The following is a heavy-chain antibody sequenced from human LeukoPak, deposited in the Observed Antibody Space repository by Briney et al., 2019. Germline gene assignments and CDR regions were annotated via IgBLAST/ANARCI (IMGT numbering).Heavy chain of an antibody. CDR3: AIIMRGCSSTSCYTRRSVGAPDY. D-gene: IGHD2-2*02. CDR1: GYTFTSYG. CDR2: ISAYNGNT. J-gene: IGHJ4*02. V-gene: IGHV1-18*01. Sequence: ASVKVSCKASGYTFTSYGISWVRQAPGQGLEWMGWISAYNGNTNYAQKLQGRVTMTTDTSTSTAYMELRSLRSDDTAVYYCAIIMRGCSSTSCYTRRSVGAPDYWGQGTLVTVSS.